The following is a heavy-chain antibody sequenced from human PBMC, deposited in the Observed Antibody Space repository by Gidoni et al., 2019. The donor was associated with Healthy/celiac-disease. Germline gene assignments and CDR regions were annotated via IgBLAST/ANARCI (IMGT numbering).Heavy chain of an antibody. Sequence: EVQLLASGGGLVQPGGSLRLSCAASGFTFSSYAMSWVRQPPGKGLEWVAAIRGSGGSTYYADSVKGRFTISRDNSKNTLYRQMNSLRAEDTAVYYCAKDSYSSGSHYFDYWGQGTLVTVSS. V-gene: IGHV3-23*01. CDR2: IRGSGGST. CDR1: GFTFSSYA. D-gene: IGHD6-19*01. CDR3: AKDSYSSGSHYFDY. J-gene: IGHJ4*02.